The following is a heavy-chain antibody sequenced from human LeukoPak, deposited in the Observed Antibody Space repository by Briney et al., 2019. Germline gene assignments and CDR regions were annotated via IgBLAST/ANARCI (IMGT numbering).Heavy chain of an antibody. D-gene: IGHD6-13*01. CDR2: IYHSGST. CDR3: ARIYSSSWFLNWFDP. V-gene: IGHV4-38-2*02. J-gene: IGHJ5*02. CDR1: AYSISCGHF. Sequence: PSETLSLTCTVSAYSISCGHFWGWIRQPPGKGLECIGTIYHSGSTYYNPSLKSRVTIPIDTSKNKFSLKLNTVTAADTAVYYCARIYSSSWFLNWFDPWGQGTLVTVSS.